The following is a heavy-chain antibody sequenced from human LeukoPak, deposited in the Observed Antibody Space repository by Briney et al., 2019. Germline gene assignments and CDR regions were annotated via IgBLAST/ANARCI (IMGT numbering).Heavy chain of an antibody. J-gene: IGHJ4*02. Sequence: PGGSLRLSCAASGFTFSNYAMHWVRQAPGKGLDWVAVVAYDGSIAYHADSVRGRFTISRDDSKNTLYLQMNSLRTEDTAVYYCARDRIRGAPDYFDYWGQGTLVTVSS. CDR1: GFTFSNYA. D-gene: IGHD3-10*01. CDR2: VAYDGSIA. CDR3: ARDRIRGAPDYFDY. V-gene: IGHV3-30*03.